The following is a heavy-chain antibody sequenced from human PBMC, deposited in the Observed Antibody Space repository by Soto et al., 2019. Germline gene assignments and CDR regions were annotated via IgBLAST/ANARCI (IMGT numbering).Heavy chain of an antibody. CDR1: GYTFTSYG. D-gene: IGHD3-9*01. Sequence: ASVKVSCKASGYTFTSYGISWVRQAPRQGLERMGWISAYNGNTNYAQKLQGRVTMTTDTSTSTAYMELRSLRSDDTAVYYCARDESDILTGYFDYWGQGTLVTVSS. J-gene: IGHJ4*02. CDR2: ISAYNGNT. CDR3: ARDESDILTGYFDY. V-gene: IGHV1-18*01.